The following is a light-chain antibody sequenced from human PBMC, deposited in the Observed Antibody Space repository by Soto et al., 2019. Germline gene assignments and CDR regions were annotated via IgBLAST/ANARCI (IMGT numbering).Light chain of an antibody. CDR3: QTWGTGIPV. V-gene: IGLV4-69*01. CDR1: SGHSSYA. J-gene: IGLJ3*02. CDR2: LNSDGTH. Sequence: QPVLTQSPSASASLGASVKLTCTLSSGHSSYAIAWHQQQPEKGPRYLMKLNSDGTHSKGDGIPDRFSGSSSGAERYLTISSLQPEDEADYYCQTWGTGIPVFGGGTKLTVL.